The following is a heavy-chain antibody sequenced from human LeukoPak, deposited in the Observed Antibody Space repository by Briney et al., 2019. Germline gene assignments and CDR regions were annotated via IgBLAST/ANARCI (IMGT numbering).Heavy chain of an antibody. D-gene: IGHD3-10*01. CDR1: GFTFKNYG. V-gene: IGHV3-30*02. CDR2: IRYDGSNK. Sequence: GGSLRLSCAASGFTFKNYGMHWVRQAPGKGLEWAAFIRYDGSNKYYADSVKGRFTISRDNSKNTLYLQMNSLRAEDTAVYYCASPYYGSGSYYYGMDVWGQGTTVTVSS. J-gene: IGHJ6*02. CDR3: ASPYYGSGSYYYGMDV.